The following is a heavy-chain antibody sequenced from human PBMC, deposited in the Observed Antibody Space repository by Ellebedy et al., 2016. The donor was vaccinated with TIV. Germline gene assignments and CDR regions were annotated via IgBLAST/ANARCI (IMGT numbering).Heavy chain of an antibody. CDR2: IYQDGSDQ. CDR3: ARRGSYGDYAVHVNSWFDS. D-gene: IGHD4-17*01. J-gene: IGHJ5*01. V-gene: IGHV3-7*01. Sequence: PGGSLRLSCAASGFSFRSYWMSWVRQAPGKGLEWVANIYQDGSDQYYVDSVKGRFTISRGNANNLLFLQMNSLRVEDTAVYYCARRGSYGDYAVHVNSWFDSWGQGTPVSVSP. CDR1: GFSFRSYW.